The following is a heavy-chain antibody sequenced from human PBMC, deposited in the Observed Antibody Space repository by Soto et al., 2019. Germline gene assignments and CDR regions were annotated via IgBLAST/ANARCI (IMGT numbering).Heavy chain of an antibody. D-gene: IGHD6-13*01. Sequence: QVQLQESGPGLVKPSETLSLTCTVSGGSISSYYWSWIRQPPGKGLEWTGYIYYSGSTNYNPSLNNRDTISVDTSKNQYSLKVSSVTAADTAVYYCARAPDPLYSSSWYYFDYWGQGTLVTVSS. J-gene: IGHJ4*02. CDR2: IYYSGST. CDR1: GGSISSYY. CDR3: ARAPDPLYSSSWYYFDY. V-gene: IGHV4-59*01.